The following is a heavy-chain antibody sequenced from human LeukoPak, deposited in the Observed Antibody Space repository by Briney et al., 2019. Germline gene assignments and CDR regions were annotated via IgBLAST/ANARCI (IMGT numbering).Heavy chain of an antibody. CDR3: ASARIAAAGTDGY. V-gene: IGHV3-64*01. CDR2: ISSNGGST. D-gene: IGHD6-13*01. CDR1: GYTFTGYY. Sequence: SCKASGYTFTGYYMHWVRQAPGKGLEYVSAISSNGGSTYYANSVKGRFTISRDNSKNTLYLQMGSLRAEDMAVYYCASARIAAAGTDGYWGQGTLVTVSS. J-gene: IGHJ4*02.